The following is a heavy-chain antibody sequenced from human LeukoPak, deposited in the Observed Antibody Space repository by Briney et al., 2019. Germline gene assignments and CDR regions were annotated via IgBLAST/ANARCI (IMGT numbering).Heavy chain of an antibody. CDR2: IYYSGSS. J-gene: IGHJ5*02. CDR3: ARVYSGYDSNNWFDP. V-gene: IGHV4-39*07. D-gene: IGHD3-22*01. Sequence: PSETLSLTCTVSGGSISSSSYYWGWIRQPPGKGLEWIGSIYYSGSSYYNPSLKSRVTISVDTSKNQFSLKLSSVTAADTAVYYCARVYSGYDSNNWFDPWGQGTLVTVSS. CDR1: GGSISSSSYY.